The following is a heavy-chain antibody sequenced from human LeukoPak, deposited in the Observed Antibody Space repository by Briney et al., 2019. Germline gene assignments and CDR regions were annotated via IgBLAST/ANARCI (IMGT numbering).Heavy chain of an antibody. J-gene: IGHJ3*02. CDR3: ARDRAGYCSSTSCYGGDAFDI. D-gene: IGHD2-2*01. V-gene: IGHV4-61*08. CDR2: IYYSGST. CDR1: GGSISSGDYY. Sequence: PSQTLSLTCTVSGGSISSGDYYWSWIRQPPGKGLEWIGYIYYSGSTNYNPSLKSRVTISVDTSKNQFSLKLSSVTAADTAVYYCARDRAGYCSSTSCYGGDAFDIWGQGTMVTVSS.